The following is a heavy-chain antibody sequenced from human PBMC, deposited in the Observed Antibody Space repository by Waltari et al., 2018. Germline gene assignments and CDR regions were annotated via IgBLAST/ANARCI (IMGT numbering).Heavy chain of an antibody. CDR1: GLTFSRYW. D-gene: IGHD1-26*01. J-gene: IGHJ3*02. CDR3: ARTQWDSTSRRAFDI. V-gene: IGHV3-7*01. Sequence: EVQLVESGGDLVQPGGSLRLSCAASGLTFSRYWMCWVRQAPGKGLEWVANIKEDGSEKYYVDSVKGRFTISRDNAKNSLYLQMNSLRAEDSAVYYCARTQWDSTSRRAFDIWGQGTVVTVSS. CDR2: IKEDGSEK.